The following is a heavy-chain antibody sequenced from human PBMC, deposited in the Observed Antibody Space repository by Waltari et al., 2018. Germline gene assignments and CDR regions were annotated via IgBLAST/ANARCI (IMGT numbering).Heavy chain of an antibody. CDR3: ASDTGALWMDV. V-gene: IGHV1-46*01. J-gene: IGHJ6*02. CDR2: INPSGGST. D-gene: IGHD2-21*01. Sequence: QVQLVQSGAEVKKPGASVKISCKTSDYTFTSSYVHWVRQAPGQGLEWMGIINPSGGSTIYAQKFQCRVTMTRDTYTSTVYMELSSLRSEDTAVYYCASDTGALWMDVWGQGTTVTVSS. CDR1: DYTFTSSY.